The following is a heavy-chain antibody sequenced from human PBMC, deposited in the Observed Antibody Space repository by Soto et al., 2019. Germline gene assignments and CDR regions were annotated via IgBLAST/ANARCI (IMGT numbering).Heavy chain of an antibody. CDR1: GFTFSSYA. Sequence: EVQLLESGGGLVQPGGSLRLSCAASGFTFSSYAMSWVRQAPGKGLEWVSDISGSGGSTYYADSVKGRFTISRDNSKNTLLLQMNSRLGEEEAVYYCAKDYYGSGSYAACYYGMDVWGQGTTVTVSS. CDR3: AKDYYGSGSYAACYYGMDV. V-gene: IGHV3-23*01. D-gene: IGHD3-10*01. CDR2: ISGSGGST. J-gene: IGHJ6*02.